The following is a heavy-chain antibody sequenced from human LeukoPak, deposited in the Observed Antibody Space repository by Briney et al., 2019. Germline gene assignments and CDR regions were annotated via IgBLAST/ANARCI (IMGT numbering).Heavy chain of an antibody. V-gene: IGHV3-74*01. CDR1: GFTFSSNW. CDR3: AKDSKIVGPTFRSYHYMDV. Sequence: PGGSLRLSCAASGFTFSSNWMHWVRQAPGKGLVWVSRINSDGSSTSYADSVKGRFTISRDNSKKTLYLQMNSLRAEDTAVYYCAKDSKIVGPTFRSYHYMDVWGKGTTVTVSS. D-gene: IGHD1-26*01. CDR2: INSDGSST. J-gene: IGHJ6*03.